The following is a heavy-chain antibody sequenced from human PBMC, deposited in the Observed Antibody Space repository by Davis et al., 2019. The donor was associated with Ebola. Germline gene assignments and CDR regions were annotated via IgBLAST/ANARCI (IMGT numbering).Heavy chain of an antibody. V-gene: IGHV3-23*01. CDR1: GFTFSTYA. D-gene: IGHD3-22*01. CDR2: ISGSGGDP. CDR3: ARESSASISLDY. J-gene: IGHJ4*02. Sequence: GESLKISCAGSGFTFSTYAMTWVRQAPGKGLEWVSRISGSGGDPHYADSVKGRFTISRDNSKNTLYLQMNSLRAEDTAVFYCARESSASISLDYWGQGTLVTVSS.